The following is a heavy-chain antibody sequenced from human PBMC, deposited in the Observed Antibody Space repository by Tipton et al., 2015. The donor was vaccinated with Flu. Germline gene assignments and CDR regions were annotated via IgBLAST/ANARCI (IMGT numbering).Heavy chain of an antibody. CDR1: GGSFTNTY. J-gene: IGHJ4*02. D-gene: IGHD3-16*01. Sequence: TLSLTCAVYGGSFTNTYWTWIRQSPGKGLEWIGEVKHSGSTDYNPSLKSRVTISVDTSKNQFSLKLTSMTAADTALYYCARSSGGTPPANFDYWGQGTLVTVSS. CDR3: ARSSGGTPPANFDY. V-gene: IGHV4-34*01. CDR2: VKHSGST.